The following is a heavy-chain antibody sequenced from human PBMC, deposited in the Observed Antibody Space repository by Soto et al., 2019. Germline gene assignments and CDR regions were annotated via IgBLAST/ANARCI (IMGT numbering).Heavy chain of an antibody. CDR3: ATTLFNWNYGTNFDF. Sequence: GGSLRLSCAASGFTLEDDAIHWVRRPPGKGLEWVSGFNWNNGDIGYADSVRGRFTISRDNAKKSLYLQMNSLRVEDTALYYCATTLFNWNYGTNFDFWGQGTLVTVSS. CDR1: GFTLEDDA. J-gene: IGHJ4*02. CDR2: FNWNNGDI. D-gene: IGHD1-7*01. V-gene: IGHV3-9*01.